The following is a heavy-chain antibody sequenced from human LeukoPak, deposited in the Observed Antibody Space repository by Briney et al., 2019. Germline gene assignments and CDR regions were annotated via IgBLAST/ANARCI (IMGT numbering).Heavy chain of an antibody. J-gene: IGHJ6*02. CDR1: GYTFTSYY. V-gene: IGHV1-2*02. Sequence: ASVKVSCKASGYTFTSYYMHWVRQAPGQGLEWMGWINPNSGGTNYAQKFQGRVTMTRDTSISTAYMELSRLRSDDTAVYYCARTAGQWLDYYYGMDVWGQGTTVTVSS. CDR2: INPNSGGT. D-gene: IGHD6-19*01. CDR3: ARTAGQWLDYYYGMDV.